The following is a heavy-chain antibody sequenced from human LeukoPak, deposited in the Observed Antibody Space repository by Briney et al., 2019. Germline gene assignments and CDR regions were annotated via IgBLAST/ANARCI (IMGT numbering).Heavy chain of an antibody. J-gene: IGHJ3*02. D-gene: IGHD2-21*02. Sequence: PAGSLRLSCAASGFTVSSNYMSWVRQGPGKGLVLVSVIYSGGSTYYADSVMGRFTISRDNSTNTLYLQMNSLRAEDTAVYYCARDCGGDCSDAFDIWGQGTMVTVSS. CDR1: GFTVSSNY. CDR2: IYSGGST. CDR3: ARDCGGDCSDAFDI. V-gene: IGHV3-53*01.